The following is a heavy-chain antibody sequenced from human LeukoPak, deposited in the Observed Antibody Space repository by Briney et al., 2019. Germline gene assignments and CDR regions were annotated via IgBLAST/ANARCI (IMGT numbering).Heavy chain of an antibody. D-gene: IGHD1-1*01. CDR1: GGSISSYY. CDR3: ARGGNWYYFDY. Sequence: SETLSLTCTVSGGSISSYYRSWIRQPPGKGLEWIGYIYYSGSTNYNPSLKSRVTISVDTSKNQFSLKLSSVTAADTAVYYCARGGNWYYFDYWGQGTLVTVSS. V-gene: IGHV4-59*01. CDR2: IYYSGST. J-gene: IGHJ4*02.